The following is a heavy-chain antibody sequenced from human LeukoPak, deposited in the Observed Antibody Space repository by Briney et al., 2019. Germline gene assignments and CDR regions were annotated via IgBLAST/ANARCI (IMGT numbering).Heavy chain of an antibody. J-gene: IGHJ4*02. Sequence: PGGSLRLSCAASGFTFSSYAMHWVRQAPGKGLEYVSAISGNGGSTYYANSVKGRFTISRDNSKNTLYLQMGSLRAEAMAVYYCARDGSGYVMPPSDYWGQGTLFTVSS. D-gene: IGHD5-12*01. V-gene: IGHV3-64*01. CDR3: ARDGSGYVMPPSDY. CDR2: ISGNGGST. CDR1: GFTFSSYA.